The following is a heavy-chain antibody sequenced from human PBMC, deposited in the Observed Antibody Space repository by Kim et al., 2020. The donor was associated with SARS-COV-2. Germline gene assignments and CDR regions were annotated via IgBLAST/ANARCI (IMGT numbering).Heavy chain of an antibody. Sequence: SETLSLTCAVYGGSFSGYYWSWIRQPPGKGLEWIGEINHSGSTNYNPSLKSRVTISVDTSKNQFSLKLSSVTAADTAVYYCARSPGLARRFDYWGQGTLVTVSS. J-gene: IGHJ4*02. V-gene: IGHV4-34*01. CDR1: GGSFSGYY. CDR2: INHSGST. D-gene: IGHD3-22*01. CDR3: ARSPGLARRFDY.